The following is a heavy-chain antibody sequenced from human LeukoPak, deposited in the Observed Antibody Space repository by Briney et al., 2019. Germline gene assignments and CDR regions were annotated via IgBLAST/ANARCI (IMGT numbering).Heavy chain of an antibody. CDR1: GYSFTNYW. V-gene: IGHV5-51*01. CDR2: IYPGDSDT. D-gene: IGHD1-26*01. J-gene: IGHJ4*02. CDR3: ARLLGATSGWDYFDY. Sequence: HGESLNISCKGSGYSFTNYWIGWVRQMPGKGLEWMVIIYPGDSDTRYSPSFQGQVTISADKSISTAYLQWSSLKASDTAMYYCARLLGATSGWDYFDYWGQGKLVTVSS.